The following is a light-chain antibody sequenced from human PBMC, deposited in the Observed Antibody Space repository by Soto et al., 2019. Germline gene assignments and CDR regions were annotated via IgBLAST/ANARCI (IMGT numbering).Light chain of an antibody. Sequence: QSALTQPASLSGSPGQSITISCTGTSSDVGGYNYVSWYQQHPGKAPKLMIYDVSNRPSGVSNRFSGSKSGNTASLTISGRHAEDEADYYCSSYTSSSTYVFGTGTKLTVL. V-gene: IGLV2-14*01. CDR3: SSYTSSSTYV. CDR1: SSDVGGYNY. CDR2: DVS. J-gene: IGLJ1*01.